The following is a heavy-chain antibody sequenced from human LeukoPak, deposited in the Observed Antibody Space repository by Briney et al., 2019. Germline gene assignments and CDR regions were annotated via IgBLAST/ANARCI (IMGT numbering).Heavy chain of an antibody. J-gene: IGHJ4*02. V-gene: IGHV4-4*07. CDR2: IYTSGST. CDR1: GGSISSYY. CDR3: AKGDDYSNSGDFDY. Sequence: SETLSLTCTVSGGSISSYYWSWIRQPAGKGLEWIRRIYTSGSTNYNPSLKSRVTMSVDTSKNQFSLKLSSVTAADTAVYYCAKGDDYSNSGDFDYWGQGTLVTVSS. D-gene: IGHD4-11*01.